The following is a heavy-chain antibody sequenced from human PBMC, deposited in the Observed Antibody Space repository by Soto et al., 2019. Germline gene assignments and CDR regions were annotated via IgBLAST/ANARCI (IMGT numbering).Heavy chain of an antibody. Sequence: KTSRASVKVSCKVSGYTLTELSMHWVRQAPGKGIEWMGGFDPEDGETIYAQKFQGRVTMTEDTSTDTAYMELSSLRSEDTAVYYCATAVVVTAIEFDYWGQGTLVTVSS. CDR3: ATAVVVTAIEFDY. V-gene: IGHV1-24*01. D-gene: IGHD2-21*02. CDR1: GYTLTELS. CDR2: FDPEDGET. J-gene: IGHJ4*02.